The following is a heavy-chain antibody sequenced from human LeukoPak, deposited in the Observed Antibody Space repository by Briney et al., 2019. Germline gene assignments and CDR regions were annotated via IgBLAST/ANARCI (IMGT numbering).Heavy chain of an antibody. D-gene: IGHD6-13*01. Sequence: PGRSLRLSCAASGFTFSSYGMHWVRQAPGKGLEWVAVISYDGSNEYYADSVKGRFTISRDNSKNTLYLQMNSLRAEDTAVYYCAKDRAAAGEIDYWGQGTLVTVSS. J-gene: IGHJ4*02. V-gene: IGHV3-30*18. CDR1: GFTFSSYG. CDR3: AKDRAAAGEIDY. CDR2: ISYDGSNE.